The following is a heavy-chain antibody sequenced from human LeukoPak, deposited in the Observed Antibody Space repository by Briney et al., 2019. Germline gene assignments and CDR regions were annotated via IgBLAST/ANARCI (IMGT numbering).Heavy chain of an antibody. D-gene: IGHD1-26*01. CDR1: GFTFSSYA. CDR2: ISGSGGST. V-gene: IGHV3-23*01. Sequence: TGGSLRLSCAASGFTFSSYAMSWVRQAPGKGLEWVSAISGSGGSTYYADSVKGRFAISRDNSKNTLYLQMNSLRAEDTAVYYCATPLGGSYGDWYFDFWGRGTLVTVSS. CDR3: ATPLGGSYGDWYFDF. J-gene: IGHJ2*01.